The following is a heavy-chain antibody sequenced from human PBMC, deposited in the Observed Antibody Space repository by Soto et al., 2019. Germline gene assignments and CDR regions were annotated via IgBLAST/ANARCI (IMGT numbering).Heavy chain of an antibody. D-gene: IGHD1-20*01. J-gene: IGHJ3*02. CDR2: ISSSSSYI. Sequence: GGSLRLSCAASGFTFSSYNMNWVRQAPGKGLEWVSSISSSSSYIYYADSVKGRFTISRDNAKNSLYLQMNSLRAEDTAVYYCARAGITGILDAFDIWGQGTMVTVSS. CDR3: ARAGITGILDAFDI. V-gene: IGHV3-21*01. CDR1: GFTFSSYN.